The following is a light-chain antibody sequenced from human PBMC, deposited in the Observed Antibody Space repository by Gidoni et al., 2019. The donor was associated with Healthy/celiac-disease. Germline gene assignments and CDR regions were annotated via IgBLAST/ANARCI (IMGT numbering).Light chain of an antibody. V-gene: IGKV1-39*01. Sequence: DIQMTQSPSSLSASVGDRVTITCRASQSISSYLNWYQQKPGKAPKLLIYAASSLQSGVPSRFSGSGSGTDFNLTISSLQPEDCATYYCQQSYSTPRTFGQGTKVEIK. CDR3: QQSYSTPRT. J-gene: IGKJ1*01. CDR2: AAS. CDR1: QSISSY.